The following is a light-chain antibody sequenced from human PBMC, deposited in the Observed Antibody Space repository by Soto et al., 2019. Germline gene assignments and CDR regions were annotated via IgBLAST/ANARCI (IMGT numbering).Light chain of an antibody. V-gene: IGKV1-39*01. CDR1: QSISNF. CDR2: AAS. Sequence: DIQMTQSPSSLSASLGDRVTITCRASQSISNFLNWVQHKPGNAPKVLISAASTLQSGVPPRFSGSESGTDLTLTISSLQHEDSASYDCRQYYNSVLTCGGGTKVEIK. J-gene: IGKJ4*01. CDR3: RQYYNSVLT.